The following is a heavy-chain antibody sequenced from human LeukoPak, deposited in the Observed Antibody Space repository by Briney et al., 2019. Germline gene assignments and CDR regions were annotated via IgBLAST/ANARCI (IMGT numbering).Heavy chain of an antibody. D-gene: IGHD6-6*01. CDR2: ISSSSSYT. V-gene: IGHV3-11*03. CDR3: ARIAAGPTWFDP. CDR1: GFTFSDYY. J-gene: IGHJ5*02. Sequence: GGSLRLSCAASGFTFSDYYMSWIRQAPGKGLEWVSYISSSSSYTNYADSVKGRFTISRDNAKNSLYLQMNSLRAEDTAVYYRARIAAGPTWFDPWGQGTLVTVSS.